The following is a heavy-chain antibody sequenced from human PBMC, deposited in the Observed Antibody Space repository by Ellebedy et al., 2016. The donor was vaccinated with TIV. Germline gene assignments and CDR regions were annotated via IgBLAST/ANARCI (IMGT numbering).Heavy chain of an antibody. V-gene: IGHV1-69*13. D-gene: IGHD2-21*01. CDR2: IIPIFGTA. J-gene: IGHJ6*02. CDR3: ARNVVVSYGMDV. Sequence: SVKVSXXAFGGTFSSYSISWVRQAPGQGLEWMGGIIPIFGTANYAQKFQGRVTITADESTSTAYMELSSLRSEDTAVYYCARNVVVSYGMDVWGQGTTVTVSS. CDR1: GGTFSSYS.